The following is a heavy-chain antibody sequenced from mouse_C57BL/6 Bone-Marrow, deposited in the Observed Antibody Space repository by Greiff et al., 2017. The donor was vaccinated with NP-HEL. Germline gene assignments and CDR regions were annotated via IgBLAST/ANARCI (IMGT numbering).Heavy chain of an antibody. D-gene: IGHD4-1*01. CDR2: ISSGSSTI. CDR1: GFTFSDYG. J-gene: IGHJ4*01. Sequence: EVQLVESGGGLVKPGGSLKLSCAASGFTFSDYGMHWVRQAPEKGLEWVAYISSGSSTIYYADTVKGRFTFSRDNAKNTLFLQMTSLRSEDTALYYCARFWGDYAMDYWGQGTSVTVSS. CDR3: ARFWGDYAMDY. V-gene: IGHV5-17*01.